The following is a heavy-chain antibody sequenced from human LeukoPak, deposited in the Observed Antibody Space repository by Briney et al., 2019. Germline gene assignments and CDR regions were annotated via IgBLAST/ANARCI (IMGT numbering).Heavy chain of an antibody. J-gene: IGHJ4*02. D-gene: IGHD5-24*01. CDR1: GGTFSSYA. CDR3: ASSRDGYNFNY. V-gene: IGHV1-69*05. Sequence: SVKVSCKASGGTFSSYAISWVRQAPGQGLEWMGGIVPIFGTANYAQKFQGRVTITTDESTSTAYMELSSLRSEDTAVYYCASSRDGYNFNYWGQGTQVTVSS. CDR2: IVPIFGTA.